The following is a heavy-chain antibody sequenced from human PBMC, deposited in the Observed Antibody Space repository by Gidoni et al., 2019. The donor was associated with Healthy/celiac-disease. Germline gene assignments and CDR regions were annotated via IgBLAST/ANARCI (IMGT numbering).Heavy chain of an antibody. Sequence: EVQLVESGGGLVQPGGSLRLSCAASGFTFSSYWMSWVRQAPGKGLEWVANIKQDGSEKYYVDSVKGRFTISRDNAKNSLYLQMNSLRAEDTAVYYCARDPPGYSSSWYSDYWGQGTLVTVSS. CDR3: ARDPPGYSSSWYSDY. V-gene: IGHV3-7*03. CDR2: IKQDGSEK. J-gene: IGHJ4*02. CDR1: GFTFSSYW. D-gene: IGHD6-13*01.